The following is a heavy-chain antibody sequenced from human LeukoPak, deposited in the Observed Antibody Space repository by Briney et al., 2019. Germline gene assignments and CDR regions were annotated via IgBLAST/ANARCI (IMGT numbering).Heavy chain of an antibody. CDR2: ISGSGGST. V-gene: IGHV3-23*01. CDR3: AKGRPTYYYDSSGYGFDY. Sequence: GGSLRLSCAASGFTFSSYAMSWVRQAPVKGLEWVSAISGSGGSTYYADSVKGRFTISRDNSKNTLYLQMNSLRAEDTAVYYCAKGRPTYYYDSSGYGFDYWGQGTLVTVSS. D-gene: IGHD3-22*01. J-gene: IGHJ4*02. CDR1: GFTFSSYA.